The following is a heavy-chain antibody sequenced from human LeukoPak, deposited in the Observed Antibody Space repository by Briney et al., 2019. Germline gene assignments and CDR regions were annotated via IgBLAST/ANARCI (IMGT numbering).Heavy chain of an antibody. CDR2: IYSGGSP. D-gene: IGHD3-22*01. J-gene: IGHJ4*02. CDR1: GFTVSSNY. Sequence: GGSLRLSCAASGFTVSSNYMSWVRQAPGKGLEWVSDIYSGGSPYYADSVKGRFTISRDNSKNTLYLQMNSLRAEDTAVYYCAKEGLGSMIVVVTGYFDYWGQGTLVTVSS. CDR3: AKEGLGSMIVVVTGYFDY. V-gene: IGHV3-53*01.